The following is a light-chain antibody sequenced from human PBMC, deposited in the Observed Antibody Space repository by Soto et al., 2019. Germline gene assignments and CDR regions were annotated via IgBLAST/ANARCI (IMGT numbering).Light chain of an antibody. Sequence: QSVLTQPRSVSGSPGQSVTISCTGTSSNVGGYNYVSWYQQHPGKAPKLMISDVTNRPSGVPDRFSGSKSGNTASLTISGLQPEEEADYYCCSYAGTYIHYVFGSGTKVTVL. CDR3: CSYAGTYIHYV. V-gene: IGLV2-11*01. CDR2: DVT. CDR1: SSNVGGYNY. J-gene: IGLJ1*01.